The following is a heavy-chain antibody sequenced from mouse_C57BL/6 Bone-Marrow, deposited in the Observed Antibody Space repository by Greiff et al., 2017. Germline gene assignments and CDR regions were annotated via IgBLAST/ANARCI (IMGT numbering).Heavy chain of an antibody. D-gene: IGHD1-1*01. J-gene: IGHJ3*01. CDR2: IDPENGDT. CDR3: TTIHYYGSSYTWFAY. Sequence: EVQLQESGAELVRPGASVKLSCTASGFNIKDDYMHWVKQRPEQGLEWIGWIDPENGDTEYAPKFQGKATMTADTSSNTAYLQLSSLTSEDTAVYYCTTIHYYGSSYTWFAYWGQGTLVTVSA. CDR1: GFNIKDDY. V-gene: IGHV14-4*01.